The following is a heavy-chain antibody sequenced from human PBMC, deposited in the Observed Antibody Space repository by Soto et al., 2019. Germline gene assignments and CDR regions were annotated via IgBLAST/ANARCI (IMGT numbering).Heavy chain of an antibody. D-gene: IGHD6-13*01. Sequence: GGSLRLSCAASGFTFSSYAMSWVRQAPGKGLEWVSAISGSGGSTCYADSVKGRFTISRDNSKNTLYLQMNSLRAEDTAVYYCARSLFIAATDTEPFDSWGQGTLVTVSS. V-gene: IGHV3-23*01. CDR1: GFTFSSYA. CDR3: ARSLFIAATDTEPFDS. J-gene: IGHJ4*02. CDR2: ISGSGGST.